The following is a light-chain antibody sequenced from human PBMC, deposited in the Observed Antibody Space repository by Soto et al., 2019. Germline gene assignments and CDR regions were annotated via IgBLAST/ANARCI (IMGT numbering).Light chain of an antibody. CDR3: QQYNSWPPIA. Sequence: IVMTQSPGTLSVSPGEGATLFCRASQSVRTKLAWYQQRAGQAPRLLMYGASTRATGNQDRFSDSGSGTEFTLTIISLQSEDFAVYYCQQYNSWPPIAFGQGTRLEIK. CDR2: GAS. V-gene: IGKV3-15*01. J-gene: IGKJ5*01. CDR1: QSVRTK.